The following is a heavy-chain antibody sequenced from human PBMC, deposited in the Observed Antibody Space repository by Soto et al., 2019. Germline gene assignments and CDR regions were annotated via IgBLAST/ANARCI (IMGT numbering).Heavy chain of an antibody. CDR3: ARSPGTWTARPGWQQLVHGAFDI. CDR2: IDGGAGGAAT. D-gene: IGHD6-13*01. J-gene: IGHJ3*02. V-gene: IGHV3-23*01. Sequence: EVQLLESGGGLVQPGGSLRLSCAASGFTLNKYVMAWVRQTPGKGLEWVSGIDGGAGGAATYFADSVKGRLTVSRDNSKNTMYLQMNSLRAEDTAVYYCARSPGTWTARPGWQQLVHGAFDIWGQGTVVTVSS. CDR1: GFTLNKYV.